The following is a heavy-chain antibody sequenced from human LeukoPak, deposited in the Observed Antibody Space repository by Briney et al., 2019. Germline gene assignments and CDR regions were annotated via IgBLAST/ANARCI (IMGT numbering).Heavy chain of an antibody. Sequence: SGGSLRLSCAASGFTFSSYAMSWVRQAPGKGLEWVSAISGSGGSTYYADSVKGRFTISRDNSKNTLYLQMNSLRAEDTAVYYCAKDPGYYYGSGSFSPDYWGQGTLVTVSS. CDR3: AKDPGYYYGSGSFSPDY. CDR1: GFTFSSYA. V-gene: IGHV3-23*01. CDR2: ISGSGGST. J-gene: IGHJ4*02. D-gene: IGHD3-10*01.